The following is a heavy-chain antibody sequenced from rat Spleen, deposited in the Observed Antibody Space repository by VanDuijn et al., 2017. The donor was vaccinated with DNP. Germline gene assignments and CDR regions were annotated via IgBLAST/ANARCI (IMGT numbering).Heavy chain of an antibody. V-gene: IGHV5-19*01. CDR2: ISPSGGDT. D-gene: IGHD1-7*01. Sequence: EVQLVESGGGLVQPGRSLKLSCAVSGFIFSNYGMHWIRQAPTQGLEWVGSISPSGGDTYYRDSVKGRFTVSRDNAKSSLYLQMNSLKSEDTATYYCARALWVSWYFDFWGPGTMVTVSS. CDR3: ARALWVSWYFDF. CDR1: GFIFSNYG. J-gene: IGHJ1*01.